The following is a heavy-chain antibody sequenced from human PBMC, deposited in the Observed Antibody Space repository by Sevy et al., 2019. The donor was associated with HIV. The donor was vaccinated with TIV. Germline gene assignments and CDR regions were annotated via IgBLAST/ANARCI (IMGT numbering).Heavy chain of an antibody. CDR1: GFTFSNYG. Sequence: GGSLRLSCAASGFTFSNYGIHWVRQPPGKGLEWVAVIWSDGNKKYYADSVKGRFTISRDNSENTLFLQMNSLRAEDTAVYYCARGLLRYCTSTSCYEGDYYYYGMDVWGQGTTVTVSS. CDR3: ARGLLRYCTSTSCYEGDYYYYGMDV. CDR2: IWSDGNKK. J-gene: IGHJ6*02. D-gene: IGHD2-2*01. V-gene: IGHV3-33*01.